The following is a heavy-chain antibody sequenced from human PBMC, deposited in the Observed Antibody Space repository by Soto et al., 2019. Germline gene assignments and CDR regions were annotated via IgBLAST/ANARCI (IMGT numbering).Heavy chain of an antibody. D-gene: IGHD3-3*01. CDR1: GFTVSSNY. CDR2: IYSGGST. Sequence: GGSLRLSCAASGFTVSSNYMSWVRQAPGKGLEWVSVIYSGGSTYYADSVKGRFTISRDNSKNTLYLQMNSLRAEDTAVYYCARTAMKDDFWSGYAEYFDYWGQGTLVTVSS. V-gene: IGHV3-66*01. J-gene: IGHJ4*02. CDR3: ARTAMKDDFWSGYAEYFDY.